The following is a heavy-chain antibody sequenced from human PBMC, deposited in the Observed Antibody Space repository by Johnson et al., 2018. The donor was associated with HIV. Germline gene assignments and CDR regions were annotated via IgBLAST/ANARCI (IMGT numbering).Heavy chain of an antibody. CDR1: GFTVSSNY. CDR2: IYSGGST. V-gene: IGHV3-66*02. J-gene: IGHJ3*02. Sequence: VQLLESGGGLVQPGGSLRLSCAASGFTVSSNYMSWVRQAPGKGLEWVSVIYSGGSTYYADSVKGRFTISRDISKNTLYLQMNSLRAEDTAVYYCAKDTGGNSGSDAFDIWGQGTMVTVSS. D-gene: IGHD4-23*01. CDR3: AKDTGGNSGSDAFDI.